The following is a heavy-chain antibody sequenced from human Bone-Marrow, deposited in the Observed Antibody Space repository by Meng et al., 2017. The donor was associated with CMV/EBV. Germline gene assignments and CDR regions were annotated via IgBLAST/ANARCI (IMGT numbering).Heavy chain of an antibody. J-gene: IGHJ6*02. Sequence: GESLKISCAASGFTVSSNYMSWVRQAPGKGLEWVSVIYSGGSSTYYADSVKGRFTISRDNSKNTLYMQMNSLRAEDTAVYYCAKSFYDGDLWSGYYYDSYGMDVWGQGTTVTVSS. CDR1: GFTVSSNY. CDR3: AKSFYDGDLWSGYYYDSYGMDV. V-gene: IGHV3-23*03. CDR2: IYSGGSST. D-gene: IGHD3-3*01.